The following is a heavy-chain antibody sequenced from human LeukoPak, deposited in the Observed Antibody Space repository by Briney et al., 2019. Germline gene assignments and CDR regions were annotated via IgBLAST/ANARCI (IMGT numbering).Heavy chain of an antibody. J-gene: IGHJ6*02. D-gene: IGHD6-19*01. CDR1: GFTFDDYA. Sequence: PGRSLRLSCAASGFTFDDYAMHWDRQAPGKGLEWVSGIIWNTGSVGYADSVKGRFTISRDNAKNSLYLQMNSLRVEDTAFYYCAKHGGSGWTAHYSYGLDVWGQGTTVTVSS. V-gene: IGHV3-9*01. CDR3: AKHGGSGWTAHYSYGLDV. CDR2: IIWNTGSV.